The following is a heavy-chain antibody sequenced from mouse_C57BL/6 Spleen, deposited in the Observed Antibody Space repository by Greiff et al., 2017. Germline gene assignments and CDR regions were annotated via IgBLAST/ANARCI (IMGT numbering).Heavy chain of an antibody. CDR3: ARTNWDGGLAWFAY. V-gene: IGHV8-8*01. Sequence: QVTLKESGPGILQPSQTLSLTCSFSGFSLSTFGMGVGWIRQPSGKGLEWLAPIWWDDDKYYNPALKSRLTISKDTSKNQVFLKIANVDTADTATYYGARTNWDGGLAWFAYWGQGTLVTVSA. CDR1: GFSLSTFGMG. D-gene: IGHD4-1*01. CDR2: IWWDDDK. J-gene: IGHJ3*01.